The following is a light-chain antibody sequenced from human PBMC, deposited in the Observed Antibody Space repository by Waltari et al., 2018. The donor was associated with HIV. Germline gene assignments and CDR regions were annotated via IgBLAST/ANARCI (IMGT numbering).Light chain of an antibody. J-gene: IGLJ3*02. CDR3: LSADSSGTYWV. Sequence: SYALTQPPSFSVSQGPMARIPCSGEALPKQYVSWYQEKPGQAPVLVINKDKERPSGIPERFSGSSSGTMVTLTISGGQAEDEADYYCLSADSSGTYWVFGGGTEVTVL. V-gene: IGLV3-16*01. CDR1: ALPKQY. CDR2: KDK.